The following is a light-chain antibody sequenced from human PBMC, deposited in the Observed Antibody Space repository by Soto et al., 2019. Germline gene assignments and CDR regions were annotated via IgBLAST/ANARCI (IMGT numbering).Light chain of an antibody. Sequence: QSALTQPASVSGSPGQSITISCTGTSSDVGGYNYVSWYQQHPGKAPKLMIYDVSNRPSGVSNRFSGSKSGNTASLTISGLQADDEADYYCSSYTSSSTRVFGTGIKVTVL. J-gene: IGLJ1*01. V-gene: IGLV2-14*01. CDR1: SSDVGGYNY. CDR2: DVS. CDR3: SSYTSSSTRV.